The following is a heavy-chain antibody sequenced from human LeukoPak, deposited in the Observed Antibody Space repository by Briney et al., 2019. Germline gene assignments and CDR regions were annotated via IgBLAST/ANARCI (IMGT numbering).Heavy chain of an antibody. CDR3: ARHKDYDILTGFGY. V-gene: IGHV4-39*01. CDR1: VDAISISSYY. CDR2: IYSSGST. J-gene: IGHJ4*02. D-gene: IGHD3-9*01. Sequence: PSHTLSLTHTVSVDAISISSYYCGSGPQPPGKVLEWIGSIYSSGSTYYNPSLKSRVTISVDTSKNQFSLKLSSVTAADTAVYYCARHKDYDILTGFGYWGQGTLVTVSS.